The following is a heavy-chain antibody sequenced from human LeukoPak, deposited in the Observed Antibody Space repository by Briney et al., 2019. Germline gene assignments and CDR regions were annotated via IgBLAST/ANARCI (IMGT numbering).Heavy chain of an antibody. V-gene: IGHV3-33*01. CDR2: IWCDGSNK. J-gene: IGHJ5*02. CDR3: ARGKYQLLSYWFDP. Sequence: PGGSLRLSCAASGFTFSSYGMHWVRQAPGKGLEWVAVIWCDGSNKYYADSVKGRFTISRDNSKNTLYLQMNSLRAEDTAVYYCARGKYQLLSYWFDPWGQGTLVTVSS. D-gene: IGHD2-2*01. CDR1: GFTFSSYG.